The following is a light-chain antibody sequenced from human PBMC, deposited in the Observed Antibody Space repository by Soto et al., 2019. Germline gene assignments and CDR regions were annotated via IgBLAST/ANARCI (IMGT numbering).Light chain of an antibody. J-gene: IGKJ1*01. CDR2: SAS. CDR1: QSISNF. CDR3: QQSYRNPRT. V-gene: IGKV1-39*01. Sequence: DIQMTQSPSFLSASAGDRVTIFCRASQSISNFLHWYQQKPGKAPKLLIYSASKLESGVPPRFGGSGSGTDFNLTISSLQPEDFATYYCQQSYRNPRTFGLGTRVEIK.